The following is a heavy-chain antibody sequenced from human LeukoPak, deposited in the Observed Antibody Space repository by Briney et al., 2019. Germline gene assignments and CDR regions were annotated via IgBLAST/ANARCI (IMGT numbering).Heavy chain of an antibody. CDR3: ARQTGSGLFILP. J-gene: IGHJ4*02. V-gene: IGHV4-39*01. Sequence: SETLSLTCTVSGGSISSSSYYWGWIRQPPGKGPEWIGYIYYSGSTYYNPSLKSRVTMSVDTSKNQFSLKLTSVTAADTAVYYCARQTGSGLFILPGGQGTLVTVSS. D-gene: IGHD3/OR15-3a*01. CDR1: GGSISSSSYY. CDR2: IYYSGST.